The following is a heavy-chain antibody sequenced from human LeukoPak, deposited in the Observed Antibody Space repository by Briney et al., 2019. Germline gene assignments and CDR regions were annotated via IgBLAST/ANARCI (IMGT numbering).Heavy chain of an antibody. Sequence: GGSLRLSCAASGFAFRSFDMSWVRQAPGKGLEWVSSLSGSGDTTYYADSVKGRFTISRDNSNNTLYLQMNSLGAEDTALSYCAKDRSLTLPTFERSGYYYYWGQGTLVTASS. CDR2: LSGSGDTT. D-gene: IGHD3-22*01. J-gene: IGHJ4*02. CDR1: GFAFRSFD. V-gene: IGHV3-23*01. CDR3: AKDRSLTLPTFERSGYYYY.